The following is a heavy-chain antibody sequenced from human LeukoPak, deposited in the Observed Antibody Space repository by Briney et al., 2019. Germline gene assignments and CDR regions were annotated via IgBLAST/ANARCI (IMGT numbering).Heavy chain of an antibody. CDR3: ASAAGPFDH. J-gene: IGHJ4*02. V-gene: IGHV3-7*01. D-gene: IGHD6-13*01. CDR2: IKEDGSKK. CDR1: GFTFSNYW. Sequence: PGGSLRLSRAASGFTFSNYWMSWVRQAPGKGLEWVANIKEDGSKKNYVDSVKGRFTISRDNAKNSLYLQMNTLRADDTAVYFCASAAGPFDHWGQGTLVTVSS.